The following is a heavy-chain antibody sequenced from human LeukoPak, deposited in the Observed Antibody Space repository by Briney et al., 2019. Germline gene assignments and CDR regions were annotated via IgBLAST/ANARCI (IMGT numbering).Heavy chain of an antibody. CDR3: ARGHYDFWSGYYSDY. V-gene: IGHV3-66*02. J-gene: IGHJ4*02. D-gene: IGHD3-3*01. Sequence: GGSLRLSCAASGFTVSSNYMSWVPQAPGKGLEWVSVIYSGGSTYYADSVKGRFTISRDNSKNTLYLQMNSLRAEDTAGYYCARGHYDFWSGYYSDYWGQGPLVTVSS. CDR1: GFTVSSNY. CDR2: IYSGGST.